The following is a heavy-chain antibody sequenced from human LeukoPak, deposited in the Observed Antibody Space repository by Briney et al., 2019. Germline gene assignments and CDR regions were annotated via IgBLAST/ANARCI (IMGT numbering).Heavy chain of an antibody. V-gene: IGHV3-43D*03. D-gene: IGHD5-18*01. CDR2: ISWDGGST. CDR1: GFTFDDYA. J-gene: IGHJ6*02. Sequence: PGGSLRLSCAASGFTFDDYAMHWVRQAPGKGLEWVSLISWDGGSTYYADSMKGRFTISRDNSKNSLYLQMNSLRAEDTALYYCAKAARIQLWLQNGMDVWGQGTTVTVSS. CDR3: AKAARIQLWLQNGMDV.